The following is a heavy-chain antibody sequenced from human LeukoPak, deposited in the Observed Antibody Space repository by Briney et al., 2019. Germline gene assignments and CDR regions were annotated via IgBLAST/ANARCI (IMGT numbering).Heavy chain of an antibody. Sequence: PGGSLRLSCAASGFTFSDYYMSWIRQAPGKGLEWVSYISSSGSTIYYADSVKGRFTISRDNAKNSLYLQMNSLRAEDTAVYYCARELEFDSSGYLIPLYYFDYWGQGTLVTVSS. J-gene: IGHJ4*02. CDR1: GFTFSDYY. CDR2: ISSSGSTI. V-gene: IGHV3-11*04. CDR3: ARELEFDSSGYLIPLYYFDY. D-gene: IGHD3-22*01.